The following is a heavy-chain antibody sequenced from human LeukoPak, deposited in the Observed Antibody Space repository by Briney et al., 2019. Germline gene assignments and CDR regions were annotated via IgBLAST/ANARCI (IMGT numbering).Heavy chain of an antibody. CDR3: ARDRPTVTTRTGYYGVDV. V-gene: IGHV4-38-2*02. Sequence: SETLSLTCALSGYSLSSGYYWGRTRQPPGKGLERIGSIYHSGSSYYNPSLKSRVTISVDTSKNQFSLKLSSVTAADTAVYYCARDRPTVTTRTGYYGVDVWGKGTTVTVSS. CDR1: GYSLSSGYY. D-gene: IGHD4-17*01. J-gene: IGHJ6*04. CDR2: IYHSGSS.